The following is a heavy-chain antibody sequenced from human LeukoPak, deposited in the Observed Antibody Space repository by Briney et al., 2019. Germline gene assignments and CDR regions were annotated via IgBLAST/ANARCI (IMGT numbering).Heavy chain of an antibody. Sequence: ASVKVSCKASGYTFTSYGISWVRQAPGQGLEWMGWISAYNGNTNYAQKLQGRVTMTTDTSTSTAYMELRSLRSDDTAVYYCARENGVVVTAIRGPDAFDIWGQGTMVTVSS. D-gene: IGHD2-21*02. CDR2: ISAYNGNT. V-gene: IGHV1-18*01. CDR3: ARENGVVVTAIRGPDAFDI. CDR1: GYTFTSYG. J-gene: IGHJ3*02.